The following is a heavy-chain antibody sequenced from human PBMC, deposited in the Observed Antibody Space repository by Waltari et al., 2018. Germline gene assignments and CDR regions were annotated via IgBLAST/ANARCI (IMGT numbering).Heavy chain of an antibody. V-gene: IGHV3-23*01. CDR2: ILRNGATT. CDR3: AKRTYGPFDS. D-gene: IGHD3-10*01. J-gene: IGHJ4*01. Sequence: EEQLLESGGALIQPGGSLRLSCAASGFTFTDYAMDWVRQVPGKGLGWFSAILRNGATTHYAASVKGRFTISRDNSKNTLYLQMNSLTAEDTAVYYCAKRTYGPFDSWGHGTLVTVSS. CDR1: GFTFTDYA.